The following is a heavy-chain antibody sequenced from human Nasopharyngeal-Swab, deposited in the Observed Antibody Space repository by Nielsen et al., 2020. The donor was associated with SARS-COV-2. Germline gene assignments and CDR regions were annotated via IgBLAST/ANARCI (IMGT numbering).Heavy chain of an antibody. CDR3: ARDSSSWYRAPLDV. Sequence: GESLKISCAASGFTFSSYGMHWVRQAPGKGLEWVAVIWYDGSNKYYADPVKGRFTISRDNSKNTLYLQMNSLRAEDTAVYYCARDSSSWYRAPLDVWGQGTTVTVSS. D-gene: IGHD6-13*01. J-gene: IGHJ6*02. V-gene: IGHV3-33*01. CDR2: IWYDGSNK. CDR1: GFTFSSYG.